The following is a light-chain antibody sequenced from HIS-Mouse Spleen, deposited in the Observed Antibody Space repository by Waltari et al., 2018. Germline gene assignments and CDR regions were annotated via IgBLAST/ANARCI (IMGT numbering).Light chain of an antibody. CDR3: YSTDSSGNHRV. Sequence: SYELTQPPSVSVSPGQTARITCSGDALPKKYAYWYQQKSGQAPVLVIYEDSKRPSWTPDRFSGSSSGTMATLTISGAQVEDEADYYCYSTDSSGNHRVFGGGTKLTVL. J-gene: IGLJ2*01. V-gene: IGLV3-10*01. CDR1: ALPKKY. CDR2: EDS.